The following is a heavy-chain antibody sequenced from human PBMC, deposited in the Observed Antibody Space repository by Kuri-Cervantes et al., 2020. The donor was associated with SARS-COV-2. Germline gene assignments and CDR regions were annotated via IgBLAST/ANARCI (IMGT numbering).Heavy chain of an antibody. CDR2: ISSSSSYI. Sequence: GESLKISCAASGFTFSSYSMNWVRQAPGKGLEWVSSISSSSSYIYYADSVKGRFTISRDNAKNSLYLQMNSLRAEDTAVYYCARTFMGYYCYMDVWGKGTTVTVSS. V-gene: IGHV3-21*01. D-gene: IGHD3-3*02. CDR1: GFTFSSYS. J-gene: IGHJ6*03. CDR3: ARTFMGYYCYMDV.